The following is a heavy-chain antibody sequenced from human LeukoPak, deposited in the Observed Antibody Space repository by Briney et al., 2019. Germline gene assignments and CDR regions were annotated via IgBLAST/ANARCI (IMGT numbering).Heavy chain of an antibody. J-gene: IGHJ4*02. CDR1: GFTFGSYA. V-gene: IGHV3-23*01. CDR3: AKDWRGYSYGYEGGSWYPVFFDY. D-gene: IGHD5-18*01. CDR2: ISCSGGST. Sequence: GGSLRLSCAASGFTFGSYAMSWVRQAPGKGLEWVSAISCSGGSTYYADSVKGRFTISRDNSKNTLYLQMNSLRAEDTAVYYCAKDWRGYSYGYEGGSWYPVFFDYWGQGTLVTVSS.